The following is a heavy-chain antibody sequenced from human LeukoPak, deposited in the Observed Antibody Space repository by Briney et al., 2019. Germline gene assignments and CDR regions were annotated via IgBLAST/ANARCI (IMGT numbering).Heavy chain of an antibody. CDR2: IYYSGST. CDR1: GASISSYY. Sequence: SETLSLTCTVSGASISSYYWSWIRQPPGKGLEWIGYIYYSGSTKYNPSLKSRVTISVDTSKNQFSLKVSSVTAEDTAVYYCVSGPYPAAGTDHQFDYWGQGALVTVSS. J-gene: IGHJ4*02. D-gene: IGHD6-13*01. CDR3: VSGPYPAAGTDHQFDY. V-gene: IGHV4-59*01.